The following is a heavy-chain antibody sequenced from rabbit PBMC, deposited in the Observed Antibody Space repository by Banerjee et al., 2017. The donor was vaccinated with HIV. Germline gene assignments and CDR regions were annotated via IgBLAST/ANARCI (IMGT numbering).Heavy chain of an antibody. CDR2: INTGSGRA. J-gene: IGHJ4*01. Sequence: QSLEESGGDLVKPGASLTLTCTASGFSFSSSYYMCWVRQAPGKGLEWIGYINTGSGRAYYASWAKGRFTISKSTSLNTVTLQMTSLTAADTATYFCARETDYASYGYAHFNLWGPGTLVTVS. CDR3: ARETDYASYGYAHFNL. CDR1: GFSFSSSYY. V-gene: IGHV1S40*01. D-gene: IGHD6-1*01.